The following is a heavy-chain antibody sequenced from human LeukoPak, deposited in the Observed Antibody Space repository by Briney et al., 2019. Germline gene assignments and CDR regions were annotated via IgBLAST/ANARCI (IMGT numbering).Heavy chain of an antibody. CDR1: GGSISSYS. J-gene: IGHJ6*04. CDR3: ARTLYFSRGSCYPRGMEV. V-gene: IGHV4-59*08. CDR2: IYYSGST. Sequence: SETLSLTCTVSGGSISSYSWSWIPQPPGKGREWIGYIYYSGSTNYNPSLKSGVTISVDTSKSQFSLKLSSVTATDTALYYCARTLYFSRGSCYPRGMEVWGEGNTWSVSS. D-gene: IGHD2-15*01.